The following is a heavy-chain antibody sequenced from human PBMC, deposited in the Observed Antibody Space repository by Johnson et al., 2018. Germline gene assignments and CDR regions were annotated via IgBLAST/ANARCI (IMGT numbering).Heavy chain of an antibody. CDR3: AKALYCSGGSCYSGLQH. D-gene: IGHD2-15*01. Sequence: EVQLVQSGGGLVKXGGSLRLSCAASGSTFSSYSMNWVRQAPGQGLEWVSSISSSSSYIYYADSVKGRFTLSRDNAKNSLYLQMNSLRAEDTAVYYCAKALYCSGGSCYSGLQHWGQGTLVTVSS. V-gene: IGHV3-21*01. CDR2: ISSSSSYI. J-gene: IGHJ1*01. CDR1: GSTFSSYS.